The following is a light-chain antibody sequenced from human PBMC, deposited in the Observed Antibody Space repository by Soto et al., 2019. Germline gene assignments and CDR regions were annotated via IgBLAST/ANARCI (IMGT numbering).Light chain of an antibody. CDR1: QSVSSY. CDR2: DAS. V-gene: IGKV3-11*01. J-gene: IGKJ1*01. CDR3: QQYDKLPRT. Sequence: EIVLSQSPATLSLSPGERATLSCRASQSVSSYLAWYQQKPGQAPRLLIYDASNRATGIPARFSGSGSATDFTLTISRLEPEDSGMYYCQQYDKLPRTFGQGTKVDNK.